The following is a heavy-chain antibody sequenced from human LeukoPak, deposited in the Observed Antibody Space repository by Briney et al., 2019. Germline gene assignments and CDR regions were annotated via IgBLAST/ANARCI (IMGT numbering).Heavy chain of an antibody. V-gene: IGHV1-2*02. CDR1: GYTFTGYY. J-gene: IGHJ4*01. D-gene: IGHD2-2*01. Sequence: ASVKVSCKASGYTFTGYYMHWVRQAPGQGLEWMGWINPNSGGTNYAQKSQGRVTMTRDTSISTAYMELSGLTSEDTAVYFCASGSTSTYDFWGHGTMVTVSS. CDR2: INPNSGGT. CDR3: ASGSTSTYDF.